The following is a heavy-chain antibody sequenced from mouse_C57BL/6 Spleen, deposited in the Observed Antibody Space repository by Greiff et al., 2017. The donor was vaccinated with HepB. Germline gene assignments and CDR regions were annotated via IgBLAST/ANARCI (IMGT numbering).Heavy chain of an antibody. V-gene: IGHV14-3*01. CDR1: GFNIKNTY. CDR3: ARTPLYYDYDDMYYFDY. J-gene: IGHJ2*01. Sequence: EVKLQESVAELVRPGASVKLSCTASGFNIKNTYMHWVKQRPEQGLEWIGRIDPANGNTKYAPKFQGKATITADTSSNTAYLQLSSLTSEDTAIYYCARTPLYYDYDDMYYFDYWGQGTTLTVSS. D-gene: IGHD2-4*01. CDR2: IDPANGNT.